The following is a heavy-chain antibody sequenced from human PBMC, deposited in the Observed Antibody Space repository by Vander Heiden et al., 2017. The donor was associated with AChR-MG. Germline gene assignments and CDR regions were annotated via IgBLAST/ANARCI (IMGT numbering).Heavy chain of an antibody. CDR3: ASPTRSGFLEWGSHYYGMDV. Sequence: QVQLVQSGAEVKKTGSSVKVSCKASGDTFSSYAIRGVRQAPGQGLEWMGGIIPIFGTANYAQKFQGRVTITADESTSTAYMELSSLRSEDTAVYYCASPTRSGFLEWGSHYYGMDVWGQGTTVTVSS. V-gene: IGHV1-69*01. CDR2: IIPIFGTA. J-gene: IGHJ6*02. CDR1: GDTFSSYA. D-gene: IGHD3-3*01.